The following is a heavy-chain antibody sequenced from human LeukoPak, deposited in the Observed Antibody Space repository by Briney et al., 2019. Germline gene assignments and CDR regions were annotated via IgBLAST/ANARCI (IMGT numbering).Heavy chain of an antibody. J-gene: IGHJ4*02. CDR1: GFTLSTYN. D-gene: IGHD3-22*01. Sequence: GGSLRLSCAASGFTLSTYNMKWVRQAPRKGLEWVSSISTSSSYIYYADSVKGRFTISRDNARNSLYLQMNSLRAEDTAVYYCARDESTYYYDSSGYYHDYWGQGTLVAVSS. CDR3: ARDESTYYYDSSGYYHDY. CDR2: ISTSSSYI. V-gene: IGHV3-21*01.